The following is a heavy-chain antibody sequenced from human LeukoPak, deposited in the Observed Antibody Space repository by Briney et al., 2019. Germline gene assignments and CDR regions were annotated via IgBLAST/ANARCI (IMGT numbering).Heavy chain of an antibody. CDR2: IYSGGST. J-gene: IGHJ6*02. Sequence: PGGSLRLSCVASGFIVSSNYMTWVRQAPGKGLEWVSVIYSGGSTYYADSVKGRFTISRDNAKNSLYLQMNSLRAEDTAVYYCARDLSIFPVWGQGTTVTVSS. V-gene: IGHV3-53*01. CDR3: ARDLSIFPV. CDR1: GFIVSSNY. D-gene: IGHD3-3*01.